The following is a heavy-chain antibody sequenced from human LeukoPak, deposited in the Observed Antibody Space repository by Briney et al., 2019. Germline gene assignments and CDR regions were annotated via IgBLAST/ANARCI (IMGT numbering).Heavy chain of an antibody. CDR3: ARGGASSRYFGY. J-gene: IGHJ4*02. D-gene: IGHD1-26*01. CDR1: GGSISGHF. V-gene: IGHV4-59*11. CDR2: VSYSGDT. Sequence: SETLSLTCTVSGGSISGHFWSWIRQPPGKGLEWIGFVSYSGDTNYSPTFNGRVTISLDTSKSQFSLNLNSVTAADTAVYFCARGGASSRYFGYWGQGTLVTVSS.